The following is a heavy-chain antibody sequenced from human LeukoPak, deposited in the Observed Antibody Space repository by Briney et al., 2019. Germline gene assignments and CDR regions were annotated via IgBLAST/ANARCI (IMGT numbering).Heavy chain of an antibody. V-gene: IGHV4-39*01. D-gene: IGHD2-15*01. CDR3: ARLIVSWFDP. CDR1: GGSLSSSSYY. Sequence: PSETLSLTCTVSGGSLSSSSYYWGWLRQPPGKGLEWIGSIYYSGNTYYNPSLKSRVTISVATSKNQFSLKLSSVTAEDTAVYYCARLIVSWFDPWGQRTLVTVS. CDR2: IYYSGNT. J-gene: IGHJ5*02.